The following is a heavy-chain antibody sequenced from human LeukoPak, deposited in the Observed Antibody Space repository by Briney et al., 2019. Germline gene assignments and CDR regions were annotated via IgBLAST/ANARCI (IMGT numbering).Heavy chain of an antibody. Sequence: ASVKVSCKASGYTFTGYYMHWVRQAPGQGLEWMGWINPNSGGTNYAQKFQGRVTMTRDTSISTAYMELSRLRSDDTAVYYCARDYLRYYYGSGSYYTGNWFDPWGQGTLVTVSS. CDR2: INPNSGGT. CDR1: GYTFTGYY. D-gene: IGHD3-10*01. CDR3: ARDYLRYYYGSGSYYTGNWFDP. V-gene: IGHV1-2*02. J-gene: IGHJ5*02.